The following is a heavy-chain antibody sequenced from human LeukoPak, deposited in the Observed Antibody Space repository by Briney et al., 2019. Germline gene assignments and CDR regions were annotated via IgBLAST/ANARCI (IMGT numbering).Heavy chain of an antibody. D-gene: IGHD2-2*01. J-gene: IGHJ5*02. CDR3: ARDTLPAAMRSWFDP. V-gene: IGHV4-38-2*02. CDR2: IYHSGST. Sequence: SETLSLTCAVSGYSISGGYYWGWIRQPPGKGLEWIGSIYHSGSTYYNPSLKSRVTISVDTSKNQFSLKLSSVTAADTAVYYCARDTLPAAMRSWFDPWGQGTLVTVSS. CDR1: GYSISGGYY.